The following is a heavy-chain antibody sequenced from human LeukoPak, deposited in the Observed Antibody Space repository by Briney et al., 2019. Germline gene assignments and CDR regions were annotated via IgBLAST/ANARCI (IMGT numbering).Heavy chain of an antibody. J-gene: IGHJ6*02. V-gene: IGHV1-8*01. CDR2: MNPNSGNT. CDR3: ARVRHYYYGMDV. Sequence: ASVKVSCKASGYTFASYDINWVRQATGQGLEWMGWMNPNSGNTGYAQKFQGRVTMTRNTSISTAYMELSSLRSEDTAVYYCARVRHYYYGMDVWGQGTTVTVSS. CDR1: GYTFASYD.